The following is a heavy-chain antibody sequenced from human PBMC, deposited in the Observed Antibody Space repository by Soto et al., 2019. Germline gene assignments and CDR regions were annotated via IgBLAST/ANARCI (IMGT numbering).Heavy chain of an antibody. J-gene: IGHJ6*02. CDR2: IYYSGST. D-gene: IGHD4-4*01. CDR1: GGSISSSSYY. Sequence: PSETLSLTCSVSGGSISSSSYYWGWIRQPPGKGLEWIGYIYYSGSTYYNPSLKSRVTISVDTSKNQFSLKLSSVTAADTAVYYCARDRGGRGQLYYYYYYGMDVWGQGTTVTVSS. V-gene: IGHV4-30-4*08. CDR3: ARDRGGRGQLYYYYYYGMDV.